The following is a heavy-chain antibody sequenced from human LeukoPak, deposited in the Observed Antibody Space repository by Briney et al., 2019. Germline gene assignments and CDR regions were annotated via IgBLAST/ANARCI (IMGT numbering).Heavy chain of an antibody. Sequence: SETLSLTCTVSGGSISSGGYYWSWIRQHPGKGLEWIEYIYYSGSTYYNPSLKSRVTISVGTSKNQFSLKLSSVTAADTAVYYCARDLYSSSGRDWFDPWGQGTLVTVSS. CDR3: ARDLYSSSGRDWFDP. J-gene: IGHJ5*02. CDR2: IYYSGST. V-gene: IGHV4-31*03. D-gene: IGHD6-13*01. CDR1: GGSISSGGYY.